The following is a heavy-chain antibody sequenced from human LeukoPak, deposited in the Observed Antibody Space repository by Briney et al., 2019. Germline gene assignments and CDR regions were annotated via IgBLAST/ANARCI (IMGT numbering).Heavy chain of an antibody. J-gene: IGHJ6*02. V-gene: IGHV1-69*13. Sequence: SVKVSCKASGGTFSSYAISWVRQAPGQGLEWMGGIIPIFGTANYAQKFQGRVTITADVSTGATYMELSSLRSEDTAVYYCARDAWQNWKSGANHYYYGLDVWGQGTTVTVSS. CDR1: GGTFSSYA. D-gene: IGHD1-1*01. CDR2: IIPIFGTA. CDR3: ARDAWQNWKSGANHYYYGLDV.